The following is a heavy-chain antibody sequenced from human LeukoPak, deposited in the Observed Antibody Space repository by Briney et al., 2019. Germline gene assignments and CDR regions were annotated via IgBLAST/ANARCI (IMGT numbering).Heavy chain of an antibody. CDR1: GFTFSTYV. CDR2: ISDSGGST. CDR3: GRYYVMDV. V-gene: IGHV3-23*01. J-gene: IGHJ6*02. Sequence: GGSLRLSCAASGFTFSTYVMNWVRQAPGKGLEWVSTISDSGGSTYYADSVKGRFTISRDNSKSTLYLQMNSLRAEDTAVYYCGRYYVMDVWGQGTTVTVSS.